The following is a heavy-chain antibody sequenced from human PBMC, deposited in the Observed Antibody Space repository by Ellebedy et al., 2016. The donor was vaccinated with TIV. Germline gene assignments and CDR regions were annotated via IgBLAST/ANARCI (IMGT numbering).Heavy chain of an antibody. J-gene: IGHJ4*02. V-gene: IGHV4-39*01. CDR2: IYYSGST. D-gene: IGHD6-13*01. CDR1: GGSISGSSSY. Sequence: SETLSLTCTVSGGSISGSSSYWGWIRQPPGKGLEWIGSIYYSGSTYYNPSLKSRVTISVDTSKNQFSLKLSSVTAADTAGYYCASGEVVLSAAAGACFDYWGQGTLVTVSS. CDR3: ASGEVVLSAAAGACFDY.